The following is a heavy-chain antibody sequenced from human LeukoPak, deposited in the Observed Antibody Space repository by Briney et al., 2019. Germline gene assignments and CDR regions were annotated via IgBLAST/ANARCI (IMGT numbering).Heavy chain of an antibody. D-gene: IGHD5-18*01. V-gene: IGHV3-64*01. CDR1: GFTFSSYA. J-gene: IGHJ4*02. Sequence: GGSLRLSCAASGFTFSSYAMHWVRQAPGKGLEYVSAISSNGGSTYYANSVKGRFTISRDNSKNTLYLQMGSLRAEDMAVYYCARDLGDTAMVNWGQGTLVTVSS. CDR2: ISSNGGST. CDR3: ARDLGDTAMVN.